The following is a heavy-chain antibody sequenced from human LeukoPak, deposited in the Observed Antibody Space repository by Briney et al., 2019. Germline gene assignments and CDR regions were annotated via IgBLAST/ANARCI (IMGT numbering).Heavy chain of an antibody. Sequence: ASVKVSCKASGGTFSSYTISWVRQAPGQGLEWMGRIIPILGIANYAQKFQGRVTITADKSASTAYMELSSLRSEDTAVYYCAREDYGGSYFDYWGQGTLVTVSS. J-gene: IGHJ4*02. CDR1: GGTFSSYT. D-gene: IGHD4-23*01. V-gene: IGHV1-69*04. CDR3: AREDYGGSYFDY. CDR2: IIPILGIA.